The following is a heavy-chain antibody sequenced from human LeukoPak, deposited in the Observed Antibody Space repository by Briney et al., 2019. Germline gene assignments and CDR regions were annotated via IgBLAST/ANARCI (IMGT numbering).Heavy chain of an antibody. CDR2: ISHSGST. Sequence: PSETLSLTCAVYGGSFSGYYWSWIRQPPGKGLEWIGEISHSGSTNYNPSLESRVTISVDTSKNQFSLKLSSVTAADTAVYYCARVDIVATPLDYWGQGTLVTVSS. J-gene: IGHJ4*02. D-gene: IGHD5-12*01. CDR3: ARVDIVATPLDY. V-gene: IGHV4-34*01. CDR1: GGSFSGYY.